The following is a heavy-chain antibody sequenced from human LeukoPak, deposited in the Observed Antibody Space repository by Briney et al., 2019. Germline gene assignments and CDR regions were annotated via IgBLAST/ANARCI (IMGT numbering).Heavy chain of an antibody. V-gene: IGHV3-64*04. CDR3: ARDRTVTKQDYYGMDV. D-gene: IGHD4-11*01. CDR1: GFTFSSYA. CDR2: ISSNGGST. J-gene: IGHJ6*02. Sequence: GGSLRLSCSASGFTFSSYAMHWVRQAPGKGLEYVSAISSNGGSTYYADSVKGRFTISRDNSKNTLYLQMNSLRAEDTAVYYCARDRTVTKQDYYGMDVWGQGTTVTVSS.